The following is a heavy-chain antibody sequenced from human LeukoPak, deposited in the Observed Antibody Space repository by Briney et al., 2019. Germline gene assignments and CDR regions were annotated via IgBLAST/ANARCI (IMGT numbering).Heavy chain of an antibody. J-gene: IGHJ3*02. CDR2: ISYDGSNK. CDR1: GFTFSSYW. Sequence: GGSLRLSCAASGFTFSSYWMHWVRQAPGKGLEWVAVISYDGSNKYYADSVKGRFTISRDNSKNTLYLQMNSLRAEDTAVYYCAKGRALGDFWSGYYVLDAFDIWGQGTMVTVSS. D-gene: IGHD3-3*01. V-gene: IGHV3-30*18. CDR3: AKGRALGDFWSGYYVLDAFDI.